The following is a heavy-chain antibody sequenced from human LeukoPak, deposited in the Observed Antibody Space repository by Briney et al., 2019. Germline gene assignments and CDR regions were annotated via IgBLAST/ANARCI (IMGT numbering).Heavy chain of an antibody. Sequence: RGSLRLSCAASPGITFSDYWMNWVRQAPGKGLEWVAILRQDGRETLYLDSVRGRFTISRDNAKSSVYLEINSLRAEDTAVYYCVGGIGWQPDYWGQGTLVTVSS. CDR2: LRQDGRET. CDR1: PGITFSDYW. V-gene: IGHV3-7*03. CDR3: VGGIGWQPDY. D-gene: IGHD6-19*01. J-gene: IGHJ4*02.